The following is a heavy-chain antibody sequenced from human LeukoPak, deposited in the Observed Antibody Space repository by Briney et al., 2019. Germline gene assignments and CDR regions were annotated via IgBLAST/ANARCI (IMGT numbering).Heavy chain of an antibody. Sequence: PGGSLRLSCAASGFTFSSYAMHWVRQAPGKGLEWVTFIRYDANNKYYADSVKGRFTISRDNSKNTLYLQMNSLRAEDTAVYYCARFRGHCSGGSCYSGTFDYWGQGTLVTVSP. CDR3: ARFRGHCSGGSCYSGTFDY. J-gene: IGHJ4*02. D-gene: IGHD2-15*01. CDR2: IRYDANNK. CDR1: GFTFSSYA. V-gene: IGHV3-30*02.